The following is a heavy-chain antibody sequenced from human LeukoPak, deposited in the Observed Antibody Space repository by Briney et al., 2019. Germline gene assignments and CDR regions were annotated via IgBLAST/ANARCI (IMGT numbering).Heavy chain of an antibody. Sequence: ASVKVSCKASGGTFSSYAISWVRQAPGQGLEWMGGIIPIFGTANYAQKFQGRVTITTDESTSTAYMELSSLRSEDTAVYYCAIWVPAATLEQYYYYYMDVWGKGTTVTVSS. V-gene: IGHV1-69*05. CDR1: GGTFSSYA. CDR2: IIPIFGTA. D-gene: IGHD2-2*01. J-gene: IGHJ6*03. CDR3: AIWVPAATLEQYYYYYMDV.